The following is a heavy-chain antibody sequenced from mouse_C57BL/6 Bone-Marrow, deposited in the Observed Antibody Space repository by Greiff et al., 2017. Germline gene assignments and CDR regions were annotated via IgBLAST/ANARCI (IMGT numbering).Heavy chain of an antibody. V-gene: IGHV5-12*01. CDR2: ISNGGGST. J-gene: IGHJ4*01. CDR3: ARHEGYGSYYYAMDY. CDR1: GFTFSDYY. D-gene: IGHD1-1*01. Sequence: EVKLVESGGGLVQPGGSLKLSCAASGFTFSDYYMYWVRQTPEKRLEWVAYISNGGGSTYYPDTVKGRFTISRDNAKNTLYLQMSRLKSEDTAMYYCARHEGYGSYYYAMDYWGQGTSVTVAS.